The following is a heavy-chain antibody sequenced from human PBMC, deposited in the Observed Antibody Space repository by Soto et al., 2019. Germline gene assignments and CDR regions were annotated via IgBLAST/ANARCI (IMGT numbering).Heavy chain of an antibody. J-gene: IGHJ4*02. Sequence: PSETLSLTCTVSGGSVSSGSYYWSWIRQPPGKGLEWIGYIYYSGSTNYNPSLKSRVTISVDTSKNQFSLKLSSVTAADTAVYYCARLPGYSGYESDYWGQGTLVTVSS. V-gene: IGHV4-61*01. CDR2: IYYSGST. CDR1: GGSVSSGSYY. D-gene: IGHD5-12*01. CDR3: ARLPGYSGYESDY.